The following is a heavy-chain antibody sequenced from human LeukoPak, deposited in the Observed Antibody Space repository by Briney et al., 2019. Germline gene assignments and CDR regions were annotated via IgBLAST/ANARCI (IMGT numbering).Heavy chain of an antibody. Sequence: GGSLRLSCAASGFTFSSHDMTWVRQAPGKGLEWICVVTNTGGWTAYADSVKGRCTISRDNTTDTLLLQMNSLTVEATSVYYCVRRGGATSFDFDYWGQGTLVTVSS. CDR2: VTNTGGWT. CDR1: GFTFSSHD. V-gene: IGHV3-23*01. CDR3: VRRGGATSFDFDY. J-gene: IGHJ4*02. D-gene: IGHD3-10*01.